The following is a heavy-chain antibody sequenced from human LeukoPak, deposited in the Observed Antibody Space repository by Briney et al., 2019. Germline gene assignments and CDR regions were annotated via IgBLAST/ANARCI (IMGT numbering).Heavy chain of an antibody. V-gene: IGHV4-39*07. CDR2: IYYSGST. CDR1: GGSISSSSYY. CDR3: ARGRHDYVWGSYRHAFDY. D-gene: IGHD3-16*02. J-gene: IGHJ4*02. Sequence: SETLSLTCTVSGGSISSSSYYWGWIRQPPGKGLEWIGIIYYSGSTYYNPSLKSRVTISVDTSKNQFSLKLSSVTAADTAVYYCARGRHDYVWGSYRHAFDYWGQGTLVTVSS.